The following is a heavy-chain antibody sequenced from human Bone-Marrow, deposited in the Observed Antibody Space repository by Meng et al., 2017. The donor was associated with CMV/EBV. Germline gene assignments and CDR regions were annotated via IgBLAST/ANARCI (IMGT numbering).Heavy chain of an antibody. CDR3: ARGRRSGSYFFYYGMDV. V-gene: IGHV4-34*01. CDR2: INHSGST. J-gene: IGHJ6*01. Sequence: ESLKISCAASGFTFSSYAMSWIRQPPGKGLEWIGEINHSGSTNYNPSLKSRVTISVDTSKNQFSLKLSSVTAADTAVYYCARGRRSGSYFFYYGMDVWGQGTTVTVSS. D-gene: IGHD1-26*01. CDR1: GFTFSSYA.